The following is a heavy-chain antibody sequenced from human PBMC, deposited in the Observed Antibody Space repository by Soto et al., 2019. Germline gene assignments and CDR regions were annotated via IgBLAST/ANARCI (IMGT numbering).Heavy chain of an antibody. CDR1: GFTFSNYA. D-gene: IGHD5-12*01. CDR2: ISGGGGSS. Sequence: EVQLLESGGGLVQPGGSLRLSCAASGFTFSNYAMSWVRQAPGKGLEWVAGISGGGGSSYYADSVKGRFTISRDNSKNTLYLQMNSLRAENTAVYYCAQNCGFDCRSVFFYWGQGTLVIVSS. CDR3: AQNCGFDCRSVFFY. J-gene: IGHJ4*02. V-gene: IGHV3-23*01.